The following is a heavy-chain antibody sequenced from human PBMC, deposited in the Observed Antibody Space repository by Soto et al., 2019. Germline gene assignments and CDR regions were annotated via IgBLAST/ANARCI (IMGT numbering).Heavy chain of an antibody. V-gene: IGHV3-74*01. J-gene: IGHJ4*02. CDR2: INSDGSST. CDR3: VVSXEAYSSSWYIGY. CDR1: GFTFSSYW. D-gene: IGHD6-13*01. Sequence: PGGSLRLSCAASGFTFSSYWMHWVRQSPGKGLVWVSRINSDGSSTSYADSVKGRFTISRDNAKNTLYLQMNSLRAEDTAVYYCVVSXEAYSSSWYIGYWGQGTLVXVSS.